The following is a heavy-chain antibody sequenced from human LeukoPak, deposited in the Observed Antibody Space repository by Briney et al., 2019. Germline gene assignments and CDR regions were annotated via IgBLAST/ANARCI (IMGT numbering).Heavy chain of an antibody. J-gene: IGHJ5*02. CDR3: ATLNMGFGANWFDP. CDR1: GYTLTELF. D-gene: IGHD3-10*01. Sequence: GPVKVSCKVSGYTLTELFMHWVRQAPRKGLEWMGGFDPEDGETIYAQKFQGRDTMTEETSTEPAYMELSRLRSEDTAVYYCATLNMGFGANWFDPWGQGTLVTVSS. V-gene: IGHV1-24*01. CDR2: FDPEDGET.